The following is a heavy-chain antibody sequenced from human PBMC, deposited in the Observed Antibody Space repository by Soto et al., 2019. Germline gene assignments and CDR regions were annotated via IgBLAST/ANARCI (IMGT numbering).Heavy chain of an antibody. CDR2: ITNGGTTI. J-gene: IGHJ4*02. CDR3: ARQLRGSGWYPLDS. D-gene: IGHD6-19*01. Sequence: GGSLRLSCAASGFTFSSYSMNWVRQAPGKGLEWISYITNGGTTIYYADSVKGRFTISRDNAKNTLYLEMNSLRTEDTAVYYCARQLRGSGWYPLDSWGQGTPVTVSS. V-gene: IGHV3-48*01. CDR1: GFTFSSYS.